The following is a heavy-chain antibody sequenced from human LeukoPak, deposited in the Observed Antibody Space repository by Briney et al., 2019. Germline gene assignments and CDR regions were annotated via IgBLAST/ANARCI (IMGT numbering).Heavy chain of an antibody. CDR1: GYTFTSYD. CDR3: ARTAYCSSTSCYTSALSG. Sequence: GASVKVSCKTSGYTFTSYDINWVRQATGQGLEWMGWINPNSGGTNYAQKFQGRVTMTRDTSISTAYMELSRLRSDDTAVYYCARTAYCSSTSCYTSALSGWGQGTLVTVSS. D-gene: IGHD2-2*02. V-gene: IGHV1-2*02. J-gene: IGHJ4*02. CDR2: INPNSGGT.